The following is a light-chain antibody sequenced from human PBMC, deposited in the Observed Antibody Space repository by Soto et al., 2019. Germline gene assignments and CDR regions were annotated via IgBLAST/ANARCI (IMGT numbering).Light chain of an antibody. J-gene: IGKJ1*01. CDR2: KAS. V-gene: IGKV1-5*03. CDR3: QQYNDYSWT. Sequence: DIQMTQSPSTLSASVGDRVAITCRASQSISIWLAWYQQKPGKAPKLLIYKASSLESGDPSRFSGSGSGTEFTLTISSLQPDDFPTYYCQQYNDYSWTFGQGTKVEIK. CDR1: QSISIW.